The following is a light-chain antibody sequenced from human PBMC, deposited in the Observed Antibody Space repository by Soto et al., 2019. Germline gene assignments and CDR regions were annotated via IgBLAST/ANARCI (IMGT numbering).Light chain of an antibody. CDR2: GAS. V-gene: IGKV3-15*01. J-gene: IGKJ1*01. CDR1: QSVSSK. CDR3: QQYNNWPGT. Sequence: EIVLTQPPGTLSVSPGERATLSCRASQSVSSKLAWYQQKPGQAPRLLFYGASTGATGIPARFSGSGSETEFTLSISSLQSEDFAVYYCQQYNNWPGTFGQGTKV.